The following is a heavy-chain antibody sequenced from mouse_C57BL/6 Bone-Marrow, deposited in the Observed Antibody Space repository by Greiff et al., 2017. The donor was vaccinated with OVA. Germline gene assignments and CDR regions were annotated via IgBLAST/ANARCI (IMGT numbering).Heavy chain of an antibody. J-gene: IGHJ2*01. Sequence: EVLLVESGGGLVKPGGSLKLSCAASGFTFSDYGMHWVRQAPEKGLEWVAYISSGSSTIYYADTVQGRFTLSRDNAKNTLFLQRTSLGSEDTAMYYCARPFDYWGQGTTLTVSS. CDR1: GFTFSDYG. V-gene: IGHV5-17*01. CDR3: ARPFDY. CDR2: ISSGSSTI.